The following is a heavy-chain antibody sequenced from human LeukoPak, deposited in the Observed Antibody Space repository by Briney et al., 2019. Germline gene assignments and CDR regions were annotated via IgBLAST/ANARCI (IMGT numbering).Heavy chain of an antibody. CDR3: AGEGGLVAFDI. CDR2: ISYDGSNK. Sequence: PGGSLRLSCAASGFTFSSYAMHWVRQAPGKGLEWVAVISYDGSNKYYADSVKGRFTISRDNSKNTLYLQMNSLRAEDTAVYYCAGEGGLVAFDIWGQGTMVTVSS. V-gene: IGHV3-30*04. CDR1: GFTFSSYA. J-gene: IGHJ3*02. D-gene: IGHD1-26*01.